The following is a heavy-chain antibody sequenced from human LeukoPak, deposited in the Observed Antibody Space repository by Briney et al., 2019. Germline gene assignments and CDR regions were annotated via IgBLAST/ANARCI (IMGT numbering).Heavy chain of an antibody. CDR3: AKEGDKVGETKQLWLLPLDY. CDR2: TRYDGSNK. J-gene: IGHJ4*02. CDR1: GFTFSSYG. D-gene: IGHD5-18*01. V-gene: IGHV3-30*02. Sequence: PGGSLRLPCAASGFTFSSYGMHWVRQAPGKGLEWMAFTRYDGSNKYYADSVKGRFTISRDNSKNTLYLQMNSLRAEDTAVYYCAKEGDKVGETKQLWLLPLDYWGQGTLVTVSS.